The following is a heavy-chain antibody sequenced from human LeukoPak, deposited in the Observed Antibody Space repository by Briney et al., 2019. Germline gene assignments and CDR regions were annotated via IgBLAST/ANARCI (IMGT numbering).Heavy chain of an antibody. CDR1: GFTFGEYA. Sequence: PGGSLRLSCAASGFTFGEYAMHWVRQVPGKGLEWVSGITWDSDSTEYADSVKGRFTISRDNSKNTLYLQMGSLRAEDMAVYYCARAMVRGVTIGYLLPTLDIIDYWGQGTLVTVSS. J-gene: IGHJ4*02. D-gene: IGHD3-10*01. CDR3: ARAMVRGVTIGYLLPTLDIIDY. V-gene: IGHV3-9*03. CDR2: ITWDSDST.